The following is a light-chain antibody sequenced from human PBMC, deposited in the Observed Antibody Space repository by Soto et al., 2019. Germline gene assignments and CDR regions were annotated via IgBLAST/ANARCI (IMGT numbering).Light chain of an antibody. CDR2: SNN. Sequence: QAVVTQPPSASGTPGQRVTISCSGSSSNIGRNIVNWYQQLPGTAPKLLIYSNNQRPSGVPDRFSGSKSGTSASLATTGLQSEDEADYYCAAWDDSLNGWVFGGGTQLTVL. CDR1: SSNIGRNI. CDR3: AAWDDSLNGWV. J-gene: IGLJ3*02. V-gene: IGLV1-44*01.